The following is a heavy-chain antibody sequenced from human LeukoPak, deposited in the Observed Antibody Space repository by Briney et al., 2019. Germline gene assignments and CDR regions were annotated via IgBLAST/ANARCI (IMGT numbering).Heavy chain of an antibody. D-gene: IGHD3-3*01. CDR1: GFTFSSYG. CDR2: LRYDGSNK. CDR3: AKDRMAIFGVVIPYYFDY. V-gene: IGHV3-30*02. Sequence: SGGSLRLSCAASGFTFSSYGVHWVRQAPGKGLEWVAFLRYDGSNKYYADSVKGRFTISRDNSKNTLYLQMNSLRAEDTAVYYCAKDRMAIFGVVIPYYFDYWGQGTLVTVSS. J-gene: IGHJ4*02.